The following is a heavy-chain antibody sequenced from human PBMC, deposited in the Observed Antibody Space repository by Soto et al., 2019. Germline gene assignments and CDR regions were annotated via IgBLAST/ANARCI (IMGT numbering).Heavy chain of an antibody. CDR2: IYYSGST. CDR3: ARSRYSSGWYYDY. Sequence: QVQLQESGPGLVKPLQTLSLTCTVSGGSISSGGYYWSWIRQHPGKGLEWIGYIYYSGSTYYNPSLKSRVTISVDTSKNQFSLKLSSVTAADTAVYYCARSRYSSGWYYDYWGQGTLVTVSS. J-gene: IGHJ4*02. V-gene: IGHV4-31*03. D-gene: IGHD6-19*01. CDR1: GGSISSGGYY.